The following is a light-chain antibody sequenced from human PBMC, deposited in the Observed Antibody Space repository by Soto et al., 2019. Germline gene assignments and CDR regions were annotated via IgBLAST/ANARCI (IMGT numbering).Light chain of an antibody. CDR1: SSDIGHYDY. V-gene: IGLV2-14*03. CDR2: HVN. Sequence: QSSLTQPASMSGSPGQSITISCTGTSSDIGHYDYVSWYQQHTGKAPKLMIYHVNYRPSGVSNRYSGSKSGNSASLTISGLQADDEADYYCCSLTTSHTYVCGSGTKV. J-gene: IGLJ1*01. CDR3: CSLTTSHTYV.